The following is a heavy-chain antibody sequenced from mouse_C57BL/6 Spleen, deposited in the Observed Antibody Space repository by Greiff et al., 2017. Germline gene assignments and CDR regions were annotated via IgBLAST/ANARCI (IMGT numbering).Heavy chain of an antibody. CDR2: IWSGGST. Sequence: VKLVESGPGLVQPSQSLSITCTVSGFSLTSYGVHWVRQSPGKGLEWLGVIWSGGSTNYNAAFISRLSISKDNTKSQVFFKMNSLQAADTAIIYCARKGDYDYDGCFDYWGQGTTLTVSS. V-gene: IGHV2-2*01. D-gene: IGHD2-4*01. J-gene: IGHJ2*01. CDR3: ARKGDYDYDGCFDY. CDR1: GFSLTSYG.